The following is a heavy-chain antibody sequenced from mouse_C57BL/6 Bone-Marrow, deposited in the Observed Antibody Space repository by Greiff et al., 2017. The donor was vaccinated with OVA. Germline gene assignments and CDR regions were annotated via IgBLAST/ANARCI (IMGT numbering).Heavy chain of an antibody. CDR1: GFTFSSYA. CDR2: ISDGGSYT. D-gene: IGHD2-5*01. Sequence: EVHLVESGGGLVKPGGSLKLSCAASGFTFSSYAMSWVRQTPEKRLEWVANISDGGSYTYYPDNVQGRFTISRDNAKNNLYLQMSHLKSEDTAMYYCARDKNLDSNLAWFAYWGQGTLVTVSA. CDR3: ARDKNLDSNLAWFAY. V-gene: IGHV5-4*01. J-gene: IGHJ3*01.